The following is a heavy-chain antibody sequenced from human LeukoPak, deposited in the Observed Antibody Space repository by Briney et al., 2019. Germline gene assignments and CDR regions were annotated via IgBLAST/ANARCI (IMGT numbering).Heavy chain of an antibody. Sequence: PGGSLRLSCAASGFTFSSYGMHWVRQAPGKGLEWVAVISYDGSNKYYADSVKGRFTISRDNSKNTLYLQMNSLRAEDTAVYYCAKEGFDGRYYPHFDYWGQGTLVTDSS. CDR1: GFTFSSYG. CDR3: AKEGFDGRYYPHFDY. D-gene: IGHD1-26*01. V-gene: IGHV3-30*18. CDR2: ISYDGSNK. J-gene: IGHJ4*02.